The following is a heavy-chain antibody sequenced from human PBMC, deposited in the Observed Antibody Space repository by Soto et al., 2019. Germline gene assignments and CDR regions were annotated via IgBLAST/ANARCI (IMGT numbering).Heavy chain of an antibody. V-gene: IGHV4-59*01. Sequence: PSETLSLTCTVSGGSISSYYWSWIRQPPGKGLEWIGYIYYSGSTNYNPSLKSRVTISVDTSKNQFSLKLSSVTAADTAVYYCARSNILTGYYPNYYYYYYMDVRGKGTTVTVSS. D-gene: IGHD3-9*01. CDR1: GGSISSYY. CDR3: ARSNILTGYYPNYYYYYYMDV. J-gene: IGHJ6*03. CDR2: IYYSGST.